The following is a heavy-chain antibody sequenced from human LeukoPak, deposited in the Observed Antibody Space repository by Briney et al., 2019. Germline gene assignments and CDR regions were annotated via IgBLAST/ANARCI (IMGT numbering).Heavy chain of an antibody. CDR3: ARDPGSSGWCLTSDAFDI. D-gene: IGHD6-19*01. V-gene: IGHV3-11*04. CDR1: GFTFSDYY. J-gene: IGHJ3*02. CDR2: ISSSGSTI. Sequence: GGSLRLSCAASGFTFSDYYMSWIRQAPGKGLEWVSYISSSGSTIYYADSVKGRFTISRDNAKNSLYLQMNSLRAEDTAVYYCARDPGSSGWCLTSDAFDIWGQGTMVTVSS.